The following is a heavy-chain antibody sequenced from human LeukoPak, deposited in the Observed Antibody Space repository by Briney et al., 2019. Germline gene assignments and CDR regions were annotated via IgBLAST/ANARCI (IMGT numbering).Heavy chain of an antibody. CDR1: GYNFIGYY. CDR2: INPNSGGT. J-gene: IGHJ4*02. V-gene: IGHV1-2*02. Sequence: ASVKVSCKASGYNFIGYYMHWVRQAPGQGLEWMGWINPNSGGTNYAQKFQGRVTMTRDTSITTAYMDLSRLRSDDSALYYCVRDMNPAVVFSFDYWGQGTLVTVSS. D-gene: IGHD4-23*01. CDR3: VRDMNPAVVFSFDY.